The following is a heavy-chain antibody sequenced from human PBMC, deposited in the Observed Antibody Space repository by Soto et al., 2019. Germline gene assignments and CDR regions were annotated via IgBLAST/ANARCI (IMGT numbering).Heavy chain of an antibody. D-gene: IGHD1-26*01. CDR2: ITYDGANG. CDR1: GFIFRSYA. CDR3: ARDLSGSYPNFDY. Sequence: PGGSLRLSCLASGFIFRSYAMHWVRQAPGKGLGWVAVITYDGANGYYADSVRGRFAISRDNTKSTLFLQMNSLRPEDTAVYYCARDLSGSYPNFDYWGQGTLVTVSS. J-gene: IGHJ4*01. V-gene: IGHV3-30*09.